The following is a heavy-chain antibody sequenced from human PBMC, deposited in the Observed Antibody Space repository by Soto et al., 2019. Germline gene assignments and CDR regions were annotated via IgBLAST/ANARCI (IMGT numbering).Heavy chain of an antibody. J-gene: IGHJ4*02. CDR1: GGTFSSYA. V-gene: IGHV1-69*13. CDR2: IIPIFGTA. CDR3: ARGKDSGYLDY. D-gene: IGHD1-26*01. Sequence: GASVKVSCKASGGTFSSYAISWVRQAPGQGLEWMGGIIPIFGTANYAQKFQGRVTITADESTSTAYMELSSLRSEDMAVYYCARGKDSGYLDYWGQGTLVTVSS.